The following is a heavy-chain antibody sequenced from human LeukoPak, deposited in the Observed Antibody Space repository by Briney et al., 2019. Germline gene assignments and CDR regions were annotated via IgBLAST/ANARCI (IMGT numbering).Heavy chain of an antibody. Sequence: GGSLRLSCAASGFNVGSKHMNWVRQAPGKGLEWVSDIYPGGDSYYADSLKGRFIISRDISKNTVFLQMNSLRDEDTAVYYCGRLNFGDDYWGQGALVTVSS. J-gene: IGHJ4*02. CDR2: IYPGGDS. CDR1: GFNVGSKH. CDR3: GRLNFGDDY. D-gene: IGHD4-17*01. V-gene: IGHV3-53*01.